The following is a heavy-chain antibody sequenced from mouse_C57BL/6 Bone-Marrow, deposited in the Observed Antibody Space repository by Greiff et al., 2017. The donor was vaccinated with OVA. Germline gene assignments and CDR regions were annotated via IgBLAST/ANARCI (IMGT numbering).Heavy chain of an antibody. CDR3: ARPVVNYYAMDY. J-gene: IGHJ4*01. CDR1: GFTFSDYG. CDR2: ISSGSSTI. Sequence: EVKLVESGGGLVKPGGSLKLSCAASGFTFSDYGMHWVRQAPEKGLEWVAYISSGSSTIYYADTVKGRFTISRDNAKNTLFLQMTSLRSEDTAMYYCARPVVNYYAMDYWGQGTSVTVSS. D-gene: IGHD1-1*01. V-gene: IGHV5-17*01.